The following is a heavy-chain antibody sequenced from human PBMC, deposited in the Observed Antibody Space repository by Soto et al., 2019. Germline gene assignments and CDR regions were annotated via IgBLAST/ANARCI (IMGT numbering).Heavy chain of an antibody. V-gene: IGHV1-3*05. J-gene: IGHJ4*02. D-gene: IGHD6-19*01. CDR1: GYTFTGYA. Sequence: QVQLVQSGAEEKKPGASVKVSCKASGYTFTGYAMHWVRQAPGQRLEWMGWINAGNGNTKYSQKFQGRVTITRDTSASTAYMELSSLRSEGTAVCYCARAVAVAADFDYWGQGTLVTVSS. CDR3: ARAVAVAADFDY. CDR2: INAGNGNT.